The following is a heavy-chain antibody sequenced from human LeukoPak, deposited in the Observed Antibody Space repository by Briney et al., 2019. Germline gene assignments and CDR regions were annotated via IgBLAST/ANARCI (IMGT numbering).Heavy chain of an antibody. D-gene: IGHD6-25*01. CDR1: GFTFSNYA. Sequence: GGSLRLSCSVSGFTFSNYAMHWVRQAPGKGLEWVSLISGGSGNTYYVDSVKGRFTISRDNSKNTLYVQMTSLRAEDTAIYYCATDRGFATFDHWGQGALVSVSS. V-gene: IGHV3-23*01. J-gene: IGHJ4*02. CDR3: ATDRGFATFDH. CDR2: ISGGSGNT.